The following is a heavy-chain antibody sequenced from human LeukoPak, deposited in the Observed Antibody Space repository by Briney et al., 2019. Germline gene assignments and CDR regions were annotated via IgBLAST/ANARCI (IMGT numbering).Heavy chain of an antibody. Sequence: GGSLRLSCAASGFTFSSYGMHWVRQAPGKGLEWVAVISYDGSNKYYADSVKGRFTISRDNSKNTLYLQMNSLRAEDTAVYYCAMADGWELPPDYWGQGTLVTVSS. CDR2: ISYDGSNK. J-gene: IGHJ4*02. CDR1: GFTFSSYG. D-gene: IGHD1-26*01. CDR3: AMADGWELPPDY. V-gene: IGHV3-30*03.